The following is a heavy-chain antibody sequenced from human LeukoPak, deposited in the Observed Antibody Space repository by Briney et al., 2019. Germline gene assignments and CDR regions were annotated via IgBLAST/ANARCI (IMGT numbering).Heavy chain of an antibody. Sequence: GGSLRLSCAASGFTFSSYWMHWVRQAPGKGLVWVSRINSDGSSTSYADSVKGRFTISRDNAKNTLCLQMNSLRAEDTAVYYCAREGVYVPEEAFDIWGQGTMVTVSS. CDR2: INSDGSST. D-gene: IGHD5/OR15-5a*01. V-gene: IGHV3-74*01. CDR3: AREGVYVPEEAFDI. J-gene: IGHJ3*02. CDR1: GFTFSSYW.